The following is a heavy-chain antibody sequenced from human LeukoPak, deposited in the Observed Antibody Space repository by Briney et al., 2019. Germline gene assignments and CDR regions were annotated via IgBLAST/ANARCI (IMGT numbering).Heavy chain of an antibody. CDR3: ARDRVAAAGQGGNWFDP. CDR1: GYTFTGYY. V-gene: IGHV1-2*04. J-gene: IGHJ5*02. Sequence: ASVTVSCKASGYTFTGYYMHWVRQAPGQGLEWMGWINPNSGGTNYAQKFQGWVTMTRDTSISTAYMELSRLRSDDTAVYYCARDRVAAAGQGGNWFDPWGQGTLVTVSS. D-gene: IGHD6-13*01. CDR2: INPNSGGT.